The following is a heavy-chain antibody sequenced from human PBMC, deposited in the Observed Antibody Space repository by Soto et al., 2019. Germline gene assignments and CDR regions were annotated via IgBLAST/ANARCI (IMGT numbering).Heavy chain of an antibody. Sequence: EVQLVESGGGLVQPGGSLRLSCAASGFTFSNAWMNWVRQAPGKGLEWVGRIKSKTDGGTTDYAAPVKGRFTISRDDSKNTLYLQMNSLKTEDTAVYYCTTDRRGGYCTNGVCFAFDYWGQGTLVTVSS. J-gene: IGHJ4*02. V-gene: IGHV3-15*07. CDR2: IKSKTDGGTT. D-gene: IGHD2-8*01. CDR3: TTDRRGGYCTNGVCFAFDY. CDR1: GFTFSNAW.